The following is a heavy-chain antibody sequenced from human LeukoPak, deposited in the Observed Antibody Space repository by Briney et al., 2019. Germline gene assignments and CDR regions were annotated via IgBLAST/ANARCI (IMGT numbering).Heavy chain of an antibody. Sequence: SETLSLTCTVSGGSISSYYWSWIRQPPGKGLEWIGYIYYSGSTNYNPSLKSRVTISVDTSKNQFSLKLSSVTAADTAVYYRARQRYGDSSGYYLLDAFDIWGQGTMVTVSS. CDR3: ARQRYGDSSGYYLLDAFDI. D-gene: IGHD3-22*01. V-gene: IGHV4-59*08. CDR1: GGSISSYY. J-gene: IGHJ3*02. CDR2: IYYSGST.